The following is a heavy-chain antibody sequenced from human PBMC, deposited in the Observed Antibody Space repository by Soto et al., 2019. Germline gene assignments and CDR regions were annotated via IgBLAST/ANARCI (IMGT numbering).Heavy chain of an antibody. CDR2: IWYDGSNK. J-gene: IGHJ1*01. CDR3: ARDPGAVATHKYFQH. V-gene: IGHV3-33*01. Sequence: GGCLKLTCAAAGYTFNSYGMHWVRQATGKGLEWVAVIWYDGSNKYYADSVKGRFTISRDNSKNTLYLQMNSLRAEDTAVYYCARDPGAVATHKYFQHWGRGTLVTVSS. CDR1: GYTFNSYG. D-gene: IGHD6-19*01.